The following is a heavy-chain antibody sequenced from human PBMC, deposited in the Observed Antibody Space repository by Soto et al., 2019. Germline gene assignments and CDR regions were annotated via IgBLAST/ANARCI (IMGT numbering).Heavy chain of an antibody. CDR2: MNPNSGNT. V-gene: IGHV1-8*01. D-gene: IGHD6-19*01. Sequence: QVQLVQSGAEVKKPGASVKVSCKASGYTFTSYDINWVRQATGQGLEWMGWMNPNSGNTGYAQKCQGRXXMXRXXSIRTAYMELSSLRSEDTAVYYCARGDIDGSGWYYWGQGTLVTVSS. J-gene: IGHJ4*02. CDR3: ARGDIDGSGWYY. CDR1: GYTFTSYD.